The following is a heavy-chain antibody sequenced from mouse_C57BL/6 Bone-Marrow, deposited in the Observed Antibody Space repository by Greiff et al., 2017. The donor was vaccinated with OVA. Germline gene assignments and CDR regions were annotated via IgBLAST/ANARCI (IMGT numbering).Heavy chain of an antibody. D-gene: IGHD1-1*01. J-gene: IGHJ3*01. CDR2: IYPGDGDT. Sequence: VQLQQSGPELVKPGASVKISCKASGYAFSSSWMNWVKQRPGKGLEWIGRIYPGDGDTNYNGKFKGKATLTADKSSSTAYMQLSSLTSEDSAVYFCAGPYYYGSSYAWFADWGQGTLVTVSA. CDR3: AGPYYYGSSYAWFAD. V-gene: IGHV1-82*01. CDR1: GYAFSSSW.